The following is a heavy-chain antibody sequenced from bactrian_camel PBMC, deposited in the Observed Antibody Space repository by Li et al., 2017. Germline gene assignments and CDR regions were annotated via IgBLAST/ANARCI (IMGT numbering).Heavy chain of an antibody. D-gene: IGHD1*01. J-gene: IGHJ4*01. CDR3: AADKCDDWKVAGASYKY. Sequence: VQLVESGGGSVQAGGSLRLSCTASGIQRKGYCLGWFRLPPGKEREGIAAVDTGGGITYYADSAKGRFTISQDNAKNTVYLQITSLRPEDTAMYYCAADKCDDWKVAGASYKYWGQGTQVTVS. CDR2: VDTGGGIT. V-gene: IGHV3S40*01. CDR1: GIQRKGYC.